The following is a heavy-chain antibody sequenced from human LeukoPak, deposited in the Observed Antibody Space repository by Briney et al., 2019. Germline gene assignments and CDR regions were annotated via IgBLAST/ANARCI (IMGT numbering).Heavy chain of an antibody. CDR3: ARASYGSGSPFDY. D-gene: IGHD3-10*01. CDR2: IIPILGIA. J-gene: IGHJ4*02. CDR1: GGTFSSYT. Sequence: SVKVSCKASGGTFSSYTISWVRQAPGQGLEWMGRIIPILGIANYAQKFQGRVTITADKSTSTAYMELSSLRSEDTAVYYCARASYGSGSPFDYWGQGTLVTVSS. V-gene: IGHV1-69*02.